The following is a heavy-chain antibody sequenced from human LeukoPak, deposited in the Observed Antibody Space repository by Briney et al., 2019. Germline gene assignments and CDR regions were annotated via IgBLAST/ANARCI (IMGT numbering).Heavy chain of an antibody. V-gene: IGHV4-31*03. J-gene: IGHJ4*02. CDR2: IYYSGST. CDR3: ARTYFFDY. CDR1: GGSISSGGYY. Sequence: PSETLSLTCTVSGGSISSGGYYWSWIRQHPGKGLEWIGYIYYSGSTYYTPSLKSRVTISVDSSKNQFSLKLSSVTAADTAVYYCARTYFFDYWGQGTLVTVSS.